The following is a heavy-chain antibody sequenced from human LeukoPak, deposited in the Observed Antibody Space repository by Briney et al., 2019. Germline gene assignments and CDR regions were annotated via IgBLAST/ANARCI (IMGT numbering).Heavy chain of an antibody. V-gene: IGHV3-23*01. CDR1: GFTFDDSG. J-gene: IGHJ4*02. CDR3: AKANPGYYDSSGYYPTSSDY. CDR2: ISGSGGST. D-gene: IGHD3-22*01. Sequence: GGSLRLSCVGSGFTFDDSGMSWVRQGPGKGLEWVSAISGSGGSTYYADSVKGRFTISRDNSKNTLYLQMNSLRAEDTAVYYCAKANPGYYDSSGYYPTSSDYWGQGTLVTVSS.